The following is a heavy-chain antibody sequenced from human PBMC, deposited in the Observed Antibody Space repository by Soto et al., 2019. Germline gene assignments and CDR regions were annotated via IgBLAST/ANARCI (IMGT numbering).Heavy chain of an antibody. V-gene: IGHV4-59*01. J-gene: IGHJ4*02. CDR1: GGSIXSYY. CDR3: ASYDSSGRFDY. CDR2: IYYSGST. Sequence: SETLSLTCTVSGGSIXSYYWSWIRQPPGKGLEWIGYIYYSGSTNYNPSLKSRVTISVDTSKNQFSLKLSSVTAADTAVYYCASYDSSGRFDYWGQGTLVTVSS. D-gene: IGHD3-22*01.